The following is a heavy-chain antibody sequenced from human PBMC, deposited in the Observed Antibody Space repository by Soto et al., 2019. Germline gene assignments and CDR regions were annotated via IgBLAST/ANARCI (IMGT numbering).Heavy chain of an antibody. V-gene: IGHV1-18*04. Sequence: QVQLVHSGGGVKKPGASVKVSCKASGYTFTSHGISWVRQAPGQGLEWMGWISGYNGDTNYAQKFQGRVTMTTDTSTNTAYMELRSLTSDDTAVYYCARDPLNTSGYRIWFDPWGQGILVTVSS. CDR2: ISGYNGDT. CDR1: GYTFTSHG. J-gene: IGHJ5*02. CDR3: ARDPLNTSGYRIWFDP. D-gene: IGHD6-19*01.